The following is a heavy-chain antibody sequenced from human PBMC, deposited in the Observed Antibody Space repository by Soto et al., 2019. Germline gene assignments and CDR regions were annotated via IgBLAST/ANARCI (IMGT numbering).Heavy chain of an antibody. Sequence: SETLSLTCTVSGGSISSYYWSWIRQPPGKGLEWIGYIYYSGSTNYNPSLKSRVTISVDTSKNQFSLMLCSVPAAVTAVCYCARGTPVYYYDSSGLNWCDPWGQGNLVTVSS. J-gene: IGHJ5*02. CDR3: ARGTPVYYYDSSGLNWCDP. CDR2: IYYSGST. V-gene: IGHV4-59*01. CDR1: GGSISSYY. D-gene: IGHD3-22*01.